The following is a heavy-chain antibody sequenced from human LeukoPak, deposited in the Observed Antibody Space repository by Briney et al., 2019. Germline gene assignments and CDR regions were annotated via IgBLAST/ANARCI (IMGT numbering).Heavy chain of an antibody. CDR2: ISSSSSTI. D-gene: IGHD6-6*01. J-gene: IGHJ4*02. Sequence: GGSLRLSCAASGFTFSSYSMNWVRQAPGKGLEWVSYISSSSSTIFYADSVKGRFIISRDNAKNTLYLQMNSLRAEDTAVYYCARGLSGYSSSLGYWGQGTLVTVSS. CDR1: GFTFSSYS. CDR3: ARGLSGYSSSLGY. V-gene: IGHV3-48*04.